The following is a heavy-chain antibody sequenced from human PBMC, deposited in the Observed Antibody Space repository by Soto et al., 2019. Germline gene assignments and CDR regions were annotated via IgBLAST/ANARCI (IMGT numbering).Heavy chain of an antibody. CDR2: ISAFNGNI. D-gene: IGHD3-22*01. CDR3: ARDSRGYGLLDY. Sequence: QVQLVQSGAEVKKPGASVKVSCKASGYTFTNYVISWVRQAPGQGLEWMGWISAFNGNIKYTQKFQGRLTMTTDTSTSTVSMELRSLRSDDTAIYYCARDSRGYGLLDYWGQGTLVTVSS. J-gene: IGHJ4*02. CDR1: GYTFTNYV. V-gene: IGHV1-18*01.